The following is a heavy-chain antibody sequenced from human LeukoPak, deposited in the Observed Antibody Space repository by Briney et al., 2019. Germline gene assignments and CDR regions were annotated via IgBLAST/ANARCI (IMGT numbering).Heavy chain of an antibody. Sequence: SVKVSCKASGGTFSSYAISWVRQAPGQGLEWMGGIIPIFGTANYAQKFQGRVTITADKSTSTAYMELNSLRSEDTAVYYCARVPSLRMVRGVYNWFDPWGQGTLVTVSS. CDR2: IIPIFGTA. CDR1: GGTFSSYA. V-gene: IGHV1-69*06. D-gene: IGHD3-10*01. J-gene: IGHJ5*02. CDR3: ARVPSLRMVRGVYNWFDP.